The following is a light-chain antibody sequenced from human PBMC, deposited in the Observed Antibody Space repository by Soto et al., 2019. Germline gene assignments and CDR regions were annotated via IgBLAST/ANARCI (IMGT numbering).Light chain of an antibody. CDR3: QQRGT. CDR1: QSVNTN. Sequence: EIVMTQSPATLSVSPGERATLSCRASQSVNTNVAWYQQEPGQAPRLLIYGASSRATGIPDRFSGSGSGTDFTLTISRLEPEDFAVYYCQQRGTFGQGTKVDIK. J-gene: IGKJ1*01. V-gene: IGKV3D-15*01. CDR2: GAS.